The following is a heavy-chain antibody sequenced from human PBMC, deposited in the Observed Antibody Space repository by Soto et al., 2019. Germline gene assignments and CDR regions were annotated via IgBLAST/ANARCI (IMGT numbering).Heavy chain of an antibody. CDR2: ISGSTSIV. CDR3: VRDGDYYDSSGYFLRDAFDI. V-gene: IGHV3-11*01. CDR1: GFTFSDDY. J-gene: IGHJ3*02. Sequence: GGSLRLSCAASGFTFSDDYMSWIRQAPGKGLEWVSYISGSTSIVDYADSVKGRFTISRDNAKNLLYLQMNSLRAEDTAVYFCVRDGDYYDSSGYFLRDAFDIWGQGTMVTVSS. D-gene: IGHD3-22*01.